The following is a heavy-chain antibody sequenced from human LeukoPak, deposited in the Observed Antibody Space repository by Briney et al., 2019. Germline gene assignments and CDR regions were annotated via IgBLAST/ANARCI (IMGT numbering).Heavy chain of an antibody. CDR1: GFIFRSHG. D-gene: IGHD3-10*01. CDR2: VRYDGNYK. J-gene: IGHJ4*02. V-gene: IGHV3-30*02. CDR3: AKKGYYASGSYFDY. Sequence: GGSLRLSCAASGFIFRSHGMDWVRQAPGKGLQWVAFVRYDGNYKYYADSVNGRFTIPRDNSKNTLYLQMNSLRPEDTAMYYCAKKGYYASGSYFDYWGQGTLVTVSS.